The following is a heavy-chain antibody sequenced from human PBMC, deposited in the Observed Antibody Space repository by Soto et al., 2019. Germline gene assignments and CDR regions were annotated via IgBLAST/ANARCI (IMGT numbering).Heavy chain of an antibody. CDR2: IYHGGST. CDR3: ARVRRDGYNFQVDY. D-gene: IGHD5-12*01. V-gene: IGHV4-30-2*01. CDR1: GGTISSGGYY. Sequence: PSETLSLTCTVSGGTISSGGYYWSWIRQPSGKGLEWIGYIYHGGSTYYNPSLKSRVTIAVDRSKNRFSLKLSSVTAADTAVYYCARVRRDGYNFQVDYWGQGTLVTVSS. J-gene: IGHJ4*02.